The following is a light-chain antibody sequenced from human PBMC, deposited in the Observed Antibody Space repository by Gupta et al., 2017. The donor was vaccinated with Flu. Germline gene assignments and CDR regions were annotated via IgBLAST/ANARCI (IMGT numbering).Light chain of an antibody. CDR2: EVT. Sequence: QSALTQPASVSGSPGQSITISCTGSSSDVGGYSYVSWYQQHPGKAPKLIIYEVTNRPSGVSNRFSGSKSGNTASLTISGLQAEDEADYHCSSYTSSSTYVFGTGTKVTVL. CDR3: SSYTSSSTYV. V-gene: IGLV2-14*01. J-gene: IGLJ1*01. CDR1: SSDVGGYSY.